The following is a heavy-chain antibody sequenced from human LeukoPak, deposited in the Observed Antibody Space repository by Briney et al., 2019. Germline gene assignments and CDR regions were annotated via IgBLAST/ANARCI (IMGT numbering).Heavy chain of an antibody. D-gene: IGHD2-15*01. CDR3: AREPPRGYCSGGSCYEY. CDR1: GGTFSSYD. CDR2: IMPISGTA. V-gene: IGHV1-69*06. Sequence: ASVKVSCKASGGTFSSYDISWVRQAPGQGLEWMGGIMPISGTANYTQKFQGRVTITADKPTNTAYMELSSLRSEDTAVYYCAREPPRGYCSGGSCYEYWGQGTLVTVSS. J-gene: IGHJ4*02.